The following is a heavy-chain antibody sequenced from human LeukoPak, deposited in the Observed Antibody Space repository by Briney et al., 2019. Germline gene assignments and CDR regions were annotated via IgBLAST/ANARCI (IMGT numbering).Heavy chain of an antibody. CDR2: INWNGGST. V-gene: IGHV3-20*04. CDR1: GFTFDDYG. D-gene: IGHD3-16*01. J-gene: IGHJ5*02. Sequence: GGSLRLSCAASGFTFDDYGTRWVRQAPGKGLEWVSGINWNGGSTGYADSVKGGFTIPRDNAKNSLYLQMNSLRAEDTALYYCASLHSLGGWFDPWGQGTLVTVSS. CDR3: ASLHSLGGWFDP.